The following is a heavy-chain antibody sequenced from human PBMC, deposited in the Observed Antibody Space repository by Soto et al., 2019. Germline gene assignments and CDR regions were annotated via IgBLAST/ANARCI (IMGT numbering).Heavy chain of an antibody. Sequence: GGSLRLSCAASGFTFSSYSMNWVRQAPGKGLEWVSSISSSSSYIYYADSVKGRFTISRDNAKNSLYLQMNSLRAEDTAVYYWARDIGLWYSVWSFDYWGQGTLVTVSS. V-gene: IGHV3-21*01. J-gene: IGHJ4*02. CDR3: ARDIGLWYSVWSFDY. CDR1: GFTFSSYS. D-gene: IGHD1-26*01. CDR2: ISSSSSYI.